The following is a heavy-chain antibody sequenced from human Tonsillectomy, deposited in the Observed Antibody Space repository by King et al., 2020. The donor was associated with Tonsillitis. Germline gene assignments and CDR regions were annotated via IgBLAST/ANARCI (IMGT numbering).Heavy chain of an antibody. CDR1: GGSFSGHY. J-gene: IGHJ4*02. CDR2: INHSGST. D-gene: IGHD3-10*01. V-gene: IGHV4-34*01. Sequence: VQLQQWGAGLLKPSETLSLTCDVYGGSFSGHYWSWIRLPPGKGLEWIGEINHSGSTTYNPSLKSRVSTSVDTSKNQFSLNLSSVTAADTAVYYCARGVRDDSGSYYNARKAFYFDLWAQGTLVTVSS. CDR3: ARGVRDDSGSYYNARKAFYFDL.